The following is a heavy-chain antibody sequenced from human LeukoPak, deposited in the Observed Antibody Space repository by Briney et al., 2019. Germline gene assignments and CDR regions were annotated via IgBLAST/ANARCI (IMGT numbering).Heavy chain of an antibody. CDR3: AGGDYYDSSGHADY. J-gene: IGHJ4*02. D-gene: IGHD3-22*01. V-gene: IGHV1-2*02. CDR1: GSTFTGYY. Sequence: ASVKASCKASGSTFTGYYMHWVRQAPGQGLEWMGWINPNSGGTNYAQKFQGRVTMTRDTSISTAYMELSRLRSDDTAVYYCAGGDYYDSSGHADYWGQGTPVTVSS. CDR2: INPNSGGT.